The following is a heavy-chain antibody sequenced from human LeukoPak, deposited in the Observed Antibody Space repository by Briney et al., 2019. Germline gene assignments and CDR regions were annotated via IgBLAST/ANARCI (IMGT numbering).Heavy chain of an antibody. CDR1: GGTFSSYA. J-gene: IGHJ4*02. D-gene: IGHD3-10*01. CDR2: IIPIFGTA. CDR3: ARDSEVRRNLWHY. Sequence: SVKVSCKASGGTFSSYAISWVRQAPGQGLEWMGGIIPIFGTANYAQKFQGRVTITADESTSTVYMEVSSLRSEDTAVYFCARDSEVRRNLWHYWGQGTLVTVSS. V-gene: IGHV1-69*01.